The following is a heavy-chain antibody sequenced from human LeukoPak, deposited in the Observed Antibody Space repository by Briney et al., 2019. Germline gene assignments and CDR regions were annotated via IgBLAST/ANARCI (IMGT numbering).Heavy chain of an antibody. J-gene: IGHJ4*02. Sequence: PAGSLRLSCAASGFTFSSHGMSWVRQTPERGLEWVSSISDSGGEKFYADSVRGRFTISRDNSKNTLYLQMYSLRPEDTAIYYCAKIGVIGLWYFDYWGQGSLVTASS. D-gene: IGHD2-21*01. CDR2: ISDSGGEK. V-gene: IGHV3-23*01. CDR3: AKIGVIGLWYFDY. CDR1: GFTFSSHG.